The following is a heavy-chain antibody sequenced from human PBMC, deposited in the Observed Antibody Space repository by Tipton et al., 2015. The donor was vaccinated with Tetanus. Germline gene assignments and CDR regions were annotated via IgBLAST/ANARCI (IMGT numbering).Heavy chain of an antibody. CDR2: IYYSGST. CDR3: ARDQARGARGWNYFDY. V-gene: IGHV4-31*03. D-gene: IGHD1-26*01. CDR1: GGSISSGGYY. Sequence: LTCTVSGGSISSGGYYWSWIRQHPGKGLEWIGDIYYSGSTYYNPSLKSRVTISVDTSKNQFSLKLNSVTTADTAVYYCARDQARGARGWNYFDYWGQGTLVTVSS. J-gene: IGHJ4*02.